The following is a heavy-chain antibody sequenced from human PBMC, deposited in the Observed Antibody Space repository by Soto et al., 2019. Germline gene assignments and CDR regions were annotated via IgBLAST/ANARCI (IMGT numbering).Heavy chain of an antibody. CDR1: GYTFTSYD. V-gene: IGHV1-8*01. CDR2: MNPNSGNT. J-gene: IGHJ4*02. Sequence: QVQLVQSGAEGKKPGASVKVSCKASGYTFTSYDINWVRQATGQGLEWMGWMNPNSGNTGYAQKFQGRVTMTRNTSRSTAYMELSSLRSEDTPVYYCARGKNPIYDFWSYYYLNFDYWGQGTLVTVFS. CDR3: ARGKNPIYDFWSYYYLNFDY. D-gene: IGHD3-3*01.